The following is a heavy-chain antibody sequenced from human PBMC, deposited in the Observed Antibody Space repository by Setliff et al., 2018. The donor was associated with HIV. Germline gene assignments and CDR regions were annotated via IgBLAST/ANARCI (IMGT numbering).Heavy chain of an antibody. CDR3: AKHLSPGSGWYSKARGMDV. D-gene: IGHD6-19*01. CDR2: IYPGDSSS. V-gene: IGHV5-51*01. Sequence: GESLKISCEGSGYSFSRYWIGWVRQMPGKGLEWMGVIYPGDSSSKYSPSFQGQVTISVDTSISTAYLQWNSLKASDTAMYYCAKHLSPGSGWYSKARGMDVWGQGTTVTVSS. J-gene: IGHJ6*02. CDR1: GYSFSRYW.